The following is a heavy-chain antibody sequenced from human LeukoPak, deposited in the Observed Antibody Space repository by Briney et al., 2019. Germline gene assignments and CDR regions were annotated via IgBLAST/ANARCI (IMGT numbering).Heavy chain of an antibody. D-gene: IGHD2-2*01. CDR1: VYTFTSFG. CDR2: ISAYNGNT. Sequence: ASVRVSRKPSVYTFTSFGISGVPQAPAHGREGMGWISAYNGNTNYAQKLQGRVTMSTDTSTSTAYMELRSLRSDDTGVYYCARDIVMVPAANVYYYGIDVWGEGATVTVSS. J-gene: IGHJ6*04. CDR3: ARDIVMVPAANVYYYGIDV. V-gene: IGHV1-18*04.